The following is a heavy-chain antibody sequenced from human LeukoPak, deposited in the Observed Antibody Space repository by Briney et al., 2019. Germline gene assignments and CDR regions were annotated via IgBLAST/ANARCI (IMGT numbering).Heavy chain of an antibody. CDR2: ISSVSSTI. D-gene: IGHD2-2*03. Sequence: GGSLRLSCTASGFTFSSYSMNWVRQAPGKGLEWVSYISSVSSTIYYTDSVKGRFTISRDDAQNSLSLQMNSLRDEDTGVYYCAMDNKGAVPTVVDFYYYYGMDVWGQGTTVTVSS. CDR1: GFTFSSYS. CDR3: AMDNKGAVPTVVDFYYYYGMDV. V-gene: IGHV3-48*02. J-gene: IGHJ6*02.